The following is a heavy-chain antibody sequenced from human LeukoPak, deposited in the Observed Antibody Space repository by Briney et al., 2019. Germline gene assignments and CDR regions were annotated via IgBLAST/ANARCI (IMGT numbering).Heavy chain of an antibody. CDR3: ARGPPYCSSASCYNY. Sequence: ASVKVSCKASGCDFSSFDVNWVRQAPGQGLEWMGWMNPNSGNTGYAQKFQGRVTMTRNTSINTAYMELSNLGSEDTAVYYCARGPPYCSSASCYNYWGQGPLVTVSS. J-gene: IGHJ4*02. D-gene: IGHD2-2*02. CDR1: GCDFSSFD. V-gene: IGHV1-8*01. CDR2: MNPNSGNT.